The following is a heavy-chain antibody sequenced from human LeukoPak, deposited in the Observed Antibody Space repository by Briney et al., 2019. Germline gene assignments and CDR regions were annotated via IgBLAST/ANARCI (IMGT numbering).Heavy chain of an antibody. Sequence: ASVKVSCKASGYTFTSYGITWVRQAPGQGLEWMGWISDYNGDTNYAHSLQGRVTMTTDTSTTTAYMELRSLRSDDTAVYYCARGGVGSGSYNVDNWFDPWGQGTLVTVSS. V-gene: IGHV1-18*01. J-gene: IGHJ5*02. D-gene: IGHD3-10*01. CDR2: ISDYNGDT. CDR3: ARGGVGSGSYNVDNWFDP. CDR1: GYTFTSYG.